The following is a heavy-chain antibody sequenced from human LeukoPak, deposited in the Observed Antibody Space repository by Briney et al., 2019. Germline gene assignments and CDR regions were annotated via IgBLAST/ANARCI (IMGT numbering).Heavy chain of an antibody. CDR1: GGSISSYY. Sequence: SETLSLTCTVSGGSISSYYWSWIRQPAGKGLEWIGRIYTSGSTNYNPSLKSRVTMSVDTSKNQFSLKLSSVTAADTAVYYCAREYDDFWSGSAIFDYWGQGTLVTVSS. CDR2: IYTSGST. J-gene: IGHJ4*02. D-gene: IGHD3-3*01. CDR3: AREYDDFWSGSAIFDY. V-gene: IGHV4-4*07.